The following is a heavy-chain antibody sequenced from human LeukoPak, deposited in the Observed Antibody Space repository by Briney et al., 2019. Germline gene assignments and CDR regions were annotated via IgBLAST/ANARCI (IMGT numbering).Heavy chain of an antibody. J-gene: IGHJ4*02. CDR2: ISYDGSNK. CDR3: ARVSGWPWDH. V-gene: IGHV3-30-3*01. D-gene: IGHD2-15*01. CDR1: GFTFSSYW. Sequence: PGGSLRLSCAASGFTFSSYWMSWVRQAPGKGLEWVAVISYDGSNKYYADSVKGRFTISRDDAKNSLYLQMSNLRDEDTAVYYCARVSGWPWDHWGQGTLVTVSS.